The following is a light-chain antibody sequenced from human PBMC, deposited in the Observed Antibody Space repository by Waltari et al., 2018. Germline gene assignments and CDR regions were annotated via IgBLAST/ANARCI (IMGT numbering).Light chain of an antibody. J-gene: IGLJ3*02. Sequence: QAGLTQPPSVSKGFRQTATLTCTGNPNNVGYEGAAWLQQHQGHPPKPLSYRNNNRPSGISERFSASRSGNTASLTITELQAEDEGDYYCSAWDSDLSAWVFGGGTKLTVL. V-gene: IGLV10-54*04. CDR2: RNN. CDR1: PNNVGYEG. CDR3: SAWDSDLSAWV.